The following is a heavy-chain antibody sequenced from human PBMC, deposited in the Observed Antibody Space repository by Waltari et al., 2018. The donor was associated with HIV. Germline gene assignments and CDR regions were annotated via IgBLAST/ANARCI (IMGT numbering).Heavy chain of an antibody. D-gene: IGHD3-3*01. CDR2: MNPNTGNT. CDR3: ARGSTMGRVFDS. CDR1: GYPFRSFD. J-gene: IGHJ4*02. Sequence: QVHLVQSGAEVKKPGASVKVSCKTSGYPFRSFDINWVRQASGQGLEWMGWMNPNTGNTGYAQKFQGRVTMTRNTSITTAYMELNSLRSEDTAIYYCARGSTMGRVFDSWGQGTLVTVSS. V-gene: IGHV1-8*01.